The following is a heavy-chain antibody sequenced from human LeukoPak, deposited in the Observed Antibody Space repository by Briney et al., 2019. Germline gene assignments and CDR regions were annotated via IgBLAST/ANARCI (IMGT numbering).Heavy chain of an antibody. CDR2: IDTSSTTM. Sequence: GGSLRLSCTASGLTFSKYSMTWVRQAPGKGLEWVSFIDTSSTTMYYTDSVKGRFTISRDNAKNSLYLQMNSLGAEDTAIYYCARDFDAHRSYFDYWGQGIQVTVSS. CDR3: ARDFDAHRSYFDY. V-gene: IGHV3-48*04. CDR1: GLTFSKYS. J-gene: IGHJ4*02. D-gene: IGHD2-21*01.